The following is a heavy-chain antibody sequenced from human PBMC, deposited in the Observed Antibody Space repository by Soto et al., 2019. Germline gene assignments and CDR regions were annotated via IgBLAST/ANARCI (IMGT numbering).Heavy chain of an antibody. CDR3: ARWYWIHTNCDGDYLQY. Sequence: QVQLVQSGAEVKKPGASVKVSCKASGYTFTTYGISWVRQAPGQGLEWMGWISAYNGGANYVQKFQGRVTMSTDTTTSTAYMDPRSLRSDDTAMYYCARWYWIHTNCDGDYLQYWGQGSLVSVSS. V-gene: IGHV1-18*01. J-gene: IGHJ1*01. CDR1: GYTFTTYG. CDR2: ISAYNGGA. D-gene: IGHD3-10*02.